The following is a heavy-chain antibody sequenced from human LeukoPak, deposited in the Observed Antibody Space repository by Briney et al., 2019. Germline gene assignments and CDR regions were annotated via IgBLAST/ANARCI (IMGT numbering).Heavy chain of an antibody. D-gene: IGHD6-13*01. CDR1: GGSIGSYY. Sequence: SSETLSLTCTVSGGSIGSYYWSWIRRPAGKGLEWIGRIYTSGSTNYNPSLKSRVTMSVDTSKNQFSLKLSSVTAADTAVYYCAQIAAAGTGDDYWGQGTLVTVSS. V-gene: IGHV4-4*07. J-gene: IGHJ4*02. CDR3: AQIAAAGTGDDY. CDR2: IYTSGST.